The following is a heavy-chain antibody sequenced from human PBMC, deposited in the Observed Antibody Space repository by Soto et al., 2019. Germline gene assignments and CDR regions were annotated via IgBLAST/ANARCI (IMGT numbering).Heavy chain of an antibody. CDR3: AKDRYYDTPGWFDP. D-gene: IGHD3-22*01. J-gene: IGHJ5*02. CDR2: ISANGASI. V-gene: IGHV3-23*01. CDR1: GFTFRDHA. Sequence: CGSLRLSWVGAGFTFRDHAMSWVRQAPGRGLEGVSAISANGASIKRADSVKGRFSVSRDNAKNTVYLQMDNLRTEDSAVYYWAKDRYYDTPGWFDPWGQGSRVTVAS.